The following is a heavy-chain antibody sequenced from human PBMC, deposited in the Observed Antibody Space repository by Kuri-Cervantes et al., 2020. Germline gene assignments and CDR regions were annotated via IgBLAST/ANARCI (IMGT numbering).Heavy chain of an antibody. D-gene: IGHD1-26*01. CDR2: IISGAGT. V-gene: IGHV3-23*01. CDR1: GFTFSNYA. CDR3: AKDKELDY. Sequence: GGSLRLSCEASGFTFSNYAMSWVRQAPGKGLDWVSTIISGAGTHYADSVRGRFTISRDNSKNTLYLQMNSLRAEDTAVYYCAKDKELDYWGQGTLVTVSS. J-gene: IGHJ4*02.